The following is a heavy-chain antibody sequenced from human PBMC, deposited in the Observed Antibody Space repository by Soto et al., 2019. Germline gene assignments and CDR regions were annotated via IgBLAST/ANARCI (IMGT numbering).Heavy chain of an antibody. Sequence: ASVKVSCKASGYTFTSYGISWVRQAPGQGLEWMGWISAYNGNANYAQKLQGRVTMTTDTSTSTAYMELRSLRSDDTAVYYCARDLAVAGHFDYWGQGTLVTVSS. CDR3: ARDLAVAGHFDY. J-gene: IGHJ4*02. CDR2: ISAYNGNA. V-gene: IGHV1-18*04. D-gene: IGHD6-19*01. CDR1: GYTFTSYG.